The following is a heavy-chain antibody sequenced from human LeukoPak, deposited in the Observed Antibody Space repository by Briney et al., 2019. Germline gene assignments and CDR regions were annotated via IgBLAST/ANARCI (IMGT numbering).Heavy chain of an antibody. D-gene: IGHD5-12*01. CDR1: GFTYSSYW. CDR2: INSDGNST. CDR3: ARVGRYSGYDEFDY. V-gene: IGHV3-74*01. J-gene: IGHJ4*02. Sequence: PGGSLRLSCAASGFTYSSYWMHWVRQPRGKGLVWVSRINSDGNSTSYADSVKGRFTISRDNAKNTLNLQMNRLRAEETVVYYCARVGRYSGYDEFDYGGQGPLVTFSS.